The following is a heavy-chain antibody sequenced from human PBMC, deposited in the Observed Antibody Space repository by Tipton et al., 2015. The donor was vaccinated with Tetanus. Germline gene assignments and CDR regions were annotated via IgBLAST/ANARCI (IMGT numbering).Heavy chain of an antibody. J-gene: IGHJ5*02. Sequence: TLSLTCSVSGGSLRSGDYQWNWIRQPPGKGLEWLAYISPSGRTNSNYSLKSRITISQDKSKNQFSLRLTSVTAADTAVYYCARDRGFTTYNYFDPWGQGTLVTVSS. CDR1: GGSLRSGDYQ. D-gene: IGHD3-22*01. V-gene: IGHV4-61*08. CDR2: ISPSGRT. CDR3: ARDRGFTTYNYFDP.